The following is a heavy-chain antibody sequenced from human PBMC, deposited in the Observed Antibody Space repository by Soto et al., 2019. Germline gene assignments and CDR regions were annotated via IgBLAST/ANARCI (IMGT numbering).Heavy chain of an antibody. V-gene: IGHV3-30-3*01. Sequence: PGGSLRLSCAASGFTFSSYAMHWVRQAPGKGLEWVAVISYDGSNKYYADSVKGRFTISRDNSKNTLYLQMNSLRAEDTAVYYCAREGLGDYGSGSYAGGMDVWGQGTTVTVSS. J-gene: IGHJ6*02. CDR1: GFTFSSYA. CDR2: ISYDGSNK. CDR3: AREGLGDYGSGSYAGGMDV. D-gene: IGHD3-10*01.